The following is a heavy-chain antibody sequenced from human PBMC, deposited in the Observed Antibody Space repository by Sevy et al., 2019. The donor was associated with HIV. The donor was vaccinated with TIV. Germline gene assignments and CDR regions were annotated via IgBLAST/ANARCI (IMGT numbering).Heavy chain of an antibody. V-gene: IGHV3-30*18. D-gene: IGHD2-15*01. CDR2: ISYAGDNK. Sequence: GGSLRLSCAPSGFAFSDYAMHWVRQAPGKGLEWVAAISYAGDNKYFADSVKGRFTVSKDNSKNTLYLEMNSLRAEDTAVYYCAKAHADCSGGTCYTAHYYYDMDVWGRGATVTVSS. J-gene: IGHJ6*02. CDR1: GFAFSDYA. CDR3: AKAHADCSGGTCYTAHYYYDMDV.